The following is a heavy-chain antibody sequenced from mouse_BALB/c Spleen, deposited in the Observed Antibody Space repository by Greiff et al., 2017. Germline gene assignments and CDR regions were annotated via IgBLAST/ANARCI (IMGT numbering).Heavy chain of an antibody. D-gene: IGHD3-1*01. CDR2: ILPGSGST. V-gene: IGHV1-9*01. J-gene: IGHJ3*01. CDR1: GYTFSSYW. Sequence: VKLQESGAELMKPGASVKISCKATGYTFSSYWIEWVKQRPGHGLEWIGEILPGSGSTNYNEKFKGKATFTADTSSNTAYMQLSSLTSEDSAVYYCARGAWGARATFAYWGQGTLVTVSA. CDR3: ARGAWGARATFAY.